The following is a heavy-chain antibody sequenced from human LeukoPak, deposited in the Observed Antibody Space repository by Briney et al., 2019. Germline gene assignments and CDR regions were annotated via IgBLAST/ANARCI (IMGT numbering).Heavy chain of an antibody. CDR1: GGSISSYY. J-gene: IGHJ5*02. CDR2: IYYSGST. CDR3: ARGDCSSTSCYIGDWFDP. V-gene: IGHV4-59*01. D-gene: IGHD2-2*02. Sequence: SETLSLTCTVSGGSISSYYWSWIRQPPGKGLEWIGYIYYSGSTNYNPSLKSRVTISVDTSKNQFPLKLSSVTAADTAVYYCARGDCSSTSCYIGDWFDPWGQGTLVTVSS.